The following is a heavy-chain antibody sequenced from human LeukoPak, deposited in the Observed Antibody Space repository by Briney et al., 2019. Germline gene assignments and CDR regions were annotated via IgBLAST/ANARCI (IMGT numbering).Heavy chain of an antibody. J-gene: IGHJ4*02. D-gene: IGHD6-13*01. CDR2: IYYSGST. Sequence: SETLSLTCTVSGGSISSYYWSWIRQPPGKGLEWIGYIYYSGSTNYNPSLKSRVTISVDTSKNQFSLKLSSVTAADTAVYYCARDRSIAAAGSSDYWGQGTLVTVSS. CDR1: GGSISSYY. V-gene: IGHV4-59*12. CDR3: ARDRSIAAAGSSDY.